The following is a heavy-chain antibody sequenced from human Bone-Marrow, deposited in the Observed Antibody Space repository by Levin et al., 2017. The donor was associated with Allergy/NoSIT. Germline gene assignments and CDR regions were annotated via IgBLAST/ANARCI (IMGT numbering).Heavy chain of an antibody. CDR3: ARPRGSGSHSAYNFDC. D-gene: IGHD3-10*01. V-gene: IGHV3-23*01. CDR2: VTGGGDFT. CDR1: GFTFSTNA. J-gene: IGHJ4*02. Sequence: AGESLKISCAASGFTFSTNAMTWVRQAPGKGLEWVSSVTGGGDFTLYRDSVKGRFTISRDNSKNTVYLQMNRLRVEDTAVYYCARPRGSGSHSAYNFDCWGQGTQVTVSS.